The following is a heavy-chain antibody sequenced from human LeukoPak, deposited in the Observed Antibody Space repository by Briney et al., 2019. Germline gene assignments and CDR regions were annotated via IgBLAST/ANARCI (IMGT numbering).Heavy chain of an antibody. CDR1: GFTFSSYG. D-gene: IGHD6-13*01. CDR3: ARRAAAWGDC. V-gene: IGHV3-30*02. J-gene: IGHJ4*02. Sequence: PGGTLTLSCAASGFTFSSYGMHWVRQAPGKGLEWVAFIRYDGSNKYYGDSVKGRFTISRDNSKNTLYLQMNSLRAEDTAVYYCARRAAAWGDCWGQGTLVTVSS. CDR2: IRYDGSNK.